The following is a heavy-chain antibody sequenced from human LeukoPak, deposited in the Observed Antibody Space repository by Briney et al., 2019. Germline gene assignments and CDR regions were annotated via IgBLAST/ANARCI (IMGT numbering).Heavy chain of an antibody. CDR2: INYSGST. CDR1: GPSVSSYY. V-gene: IGHV4-59*02. J-gene: IGHJ4*02. CDR3: ARGNSYGSYYFDY. D-gene: IGHD5-18*01. Sequence: PSQSLSPTCTVSGPSVSSYYAGCVRHPPRSWSEWIGYINYSGSTNYNPSLKSRVTISVDTSKNQFSLKLSSVTAADTAVYYCARGNSYGSYYFDYWGQGTLVTVSS.